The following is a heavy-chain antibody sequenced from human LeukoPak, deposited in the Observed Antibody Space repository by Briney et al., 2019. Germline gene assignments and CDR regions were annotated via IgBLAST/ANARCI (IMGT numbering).Heavy chain of an antibody. Sequence: PSETLSLTCTVSGDSISSYYWSWIRQPPGKGLEWIGSIYYSGSTYYNPSLKSRVTISVDTSKNQFSLKLSSVTAADTAVYYCARHLSYDFFNYYYYMDVWGKGTAVTVSS. V-gene: IGHV4-59*05. D-gene: IGHD3-3*01. J-gene: IGHJ6*03. CDR1: GDSISSYY. CDR3: ARHLSYDFFNYYYYMDV. CDR2: IYYSGST.